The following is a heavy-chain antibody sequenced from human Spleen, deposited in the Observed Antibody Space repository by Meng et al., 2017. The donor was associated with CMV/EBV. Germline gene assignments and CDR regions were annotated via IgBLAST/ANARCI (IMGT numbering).Heavy chain of an antibody. CDR1: GCDFSSYV. CDR3: AKNPRDFWSGYYYDK. D-gene: IGHD3-3*01. J-gene: IGHJ4*02. V-gene: IGHV3-33*06. CDR2: IWYDGSSE. Sequence: GESLKISCAASGCDFSSYVMHWVRQAPGKGLEWVALIWYDGSSEYYVDSVTGRFTISRDNSRSMVYLQMNNLRAEDTAIHYCAKNPRDFWSGYYYDKWGPGTLVTVSS.